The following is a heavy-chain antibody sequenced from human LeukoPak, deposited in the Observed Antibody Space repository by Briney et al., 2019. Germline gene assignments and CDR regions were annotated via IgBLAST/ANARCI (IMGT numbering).Heavy chain of an antibody. CDR3: AKDRTGSYGMDV. CDR2: ISYDGSNK. CDR1: GFTFSIYG. J-gene: IGHJ6*02. V-gene: IGHV3-30*18. Sequence: GGSLRLSCAASGFTFSIYGMHWVRQAPGKGLGWVAVISYDGSNKYYADSVKGRFTISRDNSKNTLYLQMNSLRAEDTAVYYCAKDRTGSYGMDVWGQGTTVTVSS.